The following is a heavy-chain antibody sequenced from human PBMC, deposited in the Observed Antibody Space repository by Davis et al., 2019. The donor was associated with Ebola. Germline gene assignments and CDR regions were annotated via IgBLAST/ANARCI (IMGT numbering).Heavy chain of an antibody. V-gene: IGHV3-30*03. D-gene: IGHD3-3*01. CDR1: GFTFSNYV. CDR3: ARAGFDEVLDY. Sequence: GESLKISCAASGFTFSNYVMHWVRQAPGKGLEWVAVVSHSERERFYGDSVKGRFTISRDNSENTLYLQMNSLTADDTSVYYCARAGFDEVLDYWGQGTPVTVSS. CDR2: VSHSERER. J-gene: IGHJ4*02.